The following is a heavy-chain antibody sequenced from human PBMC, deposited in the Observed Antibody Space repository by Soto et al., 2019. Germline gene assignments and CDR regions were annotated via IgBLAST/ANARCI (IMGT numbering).Heavy chain of an antibody. V-gene: IGHV4-30-4*01. CDR2: IYYSGST. Sequence: QVQLQESGPGLVKPSQTLSLTCTVSGGSISSGDYYWSWIRQPPGKGLEWIGYIYYSGSTYYNPSLKSRVTISVDTSKNQCSLKLSSVTAADTAVYYCARGYCSGGSCYSAYYYGMDVWGQGTTVTVSS. CDR3: ARGYCSGGSCYSAYYYGMDV. D-gene: IGHD2-15*01. J-gene: IGHJ6*02. CDR1: GGSISSGDYY.